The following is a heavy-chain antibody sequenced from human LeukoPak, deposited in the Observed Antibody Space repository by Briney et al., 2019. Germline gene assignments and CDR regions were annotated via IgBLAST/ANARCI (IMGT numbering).Heavy chain of an antibody. V-gene: IGHV3-30*02. CDR3: AKDRHGRAGTSSPAFDV. J-gene: IGHJ3*01. D-gene: IGHD1-7*01. CDR2: IRYDGSNT. CDR1: GFTFNNYG. Sequence: PGGSLRLSCAASGFTFNNYGMHWVRQAPGKGLEWVAFIRYDGSNTYYADSVKGRFTISRVNSKNTLYLQMNSLRAEDTAVYYCAKDRHGRAGTSSPAFDVWGQGTMVTVSS.